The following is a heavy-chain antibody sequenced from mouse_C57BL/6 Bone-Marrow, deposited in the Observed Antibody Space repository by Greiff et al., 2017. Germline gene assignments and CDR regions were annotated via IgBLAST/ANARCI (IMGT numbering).Heavy chain of an antibody. Sequence: QVHVKQSGAELVKPGASVKISCKVSGYAFSSYWMNWVKQRPGKGPEWIGQIYPGDGDTKYNGKFKGKATLTADKSSSTAYMQLSSLTSEDSAVYFCARWGLGYGANYAMDYWGQGTSVTVSS. CDR2: IYPGDGDT. CDR1: GYAFSSYW. J-gene: IGHJ4*01. V-gene: IGHV1-80*01. CDR3: ARWGLGYGANYAMDY. D-gene: IGHD3-2*02.